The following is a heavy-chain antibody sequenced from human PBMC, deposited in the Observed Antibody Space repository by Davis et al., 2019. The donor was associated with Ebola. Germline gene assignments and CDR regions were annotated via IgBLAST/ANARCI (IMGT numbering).Heavy chain of an antibody. CDR3: AASQPNYDILTGYAYYYGMDV. CDR2: IYYSGST. V-gene: IGHV4-59*01. D-gene: IGHD3-9*01. Sequence: SETLSLTCTVSGGSISSYYWSWIRQPPGKGLEWIGYIYYSGSTNYNPSLKSRVTISVDTSKNQFSLKLSSVTAADTAVYYCAASQPNYDILTGYAYYYGMDVWGQGTTVTVSS. CDR1: GGSISSYY. J-gene: IGHJ6*02.